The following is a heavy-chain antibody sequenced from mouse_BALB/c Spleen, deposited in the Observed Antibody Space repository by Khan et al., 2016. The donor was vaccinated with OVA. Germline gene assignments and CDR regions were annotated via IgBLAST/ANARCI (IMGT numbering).Heavy chain of an antibody. D-gene: IGHD1-2*01. J-gene: IGHJ3*01. V-gene: IGHV1S29*02. Sequence: LEESGPELVKPGASVRISCKTSGYTFTDFNLDWVKQSHGKSLEWIGYIFPNTGGTGYNQKFKTKATLTVDSSSSTAYMELRSLTSDDSAVYYCARSGYGSFAYWGQGTLVTVSA. CDR3: ARSGYGSFAY. CDR1: GYTFTDFN. CDR2: IFPNTGGT.